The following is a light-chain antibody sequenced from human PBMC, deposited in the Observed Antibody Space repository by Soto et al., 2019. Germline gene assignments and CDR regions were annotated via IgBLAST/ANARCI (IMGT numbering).Light chain of an antibody. CDR2: TNN. V-gene: IGLV1-44*01. Sequence: QSVLTQPPSASGTPGQRVTISCSGTISNIGSNPVDWYQQVPGTAPKLLIYTNNQRPSGVPDRFSGSRSGTSASLAVSGLQSEDEAYYYCSTWDATLNALIFGGGTKLTVL. CDR3: STWDATLNALI. J-gene: IGLJ2*01. CDR1: ISNIGSNP.